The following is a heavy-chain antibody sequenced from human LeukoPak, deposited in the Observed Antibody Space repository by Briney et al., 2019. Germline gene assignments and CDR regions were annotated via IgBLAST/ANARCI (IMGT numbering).Heavy chain of an antibody. CDR1: GYTFSSYD. D-gene: IGHD6-13*01. CDR2: IIPIFGTA. CDR3: ARGGSSSWYYYYYMDV. Sequence: ASVKVSCKASGYTFSSYDINWVRQAPGQGLEWMGGIIPIFGTANYAQKFQGRVTITADESTSTAYMELSSLRSEDTAVYYCARGGSSSWYYYYYMDVWGKGTTVTVSS. V-gene: IGHV1-69*13. J-gene: IGHJ6*03.